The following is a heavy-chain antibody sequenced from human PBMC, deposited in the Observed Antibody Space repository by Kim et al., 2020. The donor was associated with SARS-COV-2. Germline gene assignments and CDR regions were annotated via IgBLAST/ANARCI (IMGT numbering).Heavy chain of an antibody. J-gene: IGHJ6*02. D-gene: IGHD2-21*02. CDR3: TSDLGVYCGGDCYSRV. CDR2: IKSKTNGGTT. V-gene: IGHV3-15*01. Sequence: GGSLRLSCAASGFTFSNAWMNWVRQAPGRGLEWVGRIKSKTNGGTTAYGAPVKGRFTISRDDSKNTLYLQMNSLRTEDTAVYYCTSDLGVYCGGDCYSRVWSQGTTVTVSS. CDR1: GFTFSNAW.